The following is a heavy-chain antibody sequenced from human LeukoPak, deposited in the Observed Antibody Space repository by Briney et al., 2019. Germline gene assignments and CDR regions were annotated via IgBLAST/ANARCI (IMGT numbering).Heavy chain of an antibody. V-gene: IGHV4-59*01. Sequence: PSETLSLTCTVSGGSISSYYWSWIRQPPGKGLEWIGYIYYSGSTNYNPSLKSRVTISVDTSKNQFSLKLSSVTAADTAVYYCARDYSSSWYLGAFDIWGQGTMVTVSS. D-gene: IGHD6-13*01. CDR1: GGSISSYY. CDR3: ARDYSSSWYLGAFDI. CDR2: IYYSGST. J-gene: IGHJ3*02.